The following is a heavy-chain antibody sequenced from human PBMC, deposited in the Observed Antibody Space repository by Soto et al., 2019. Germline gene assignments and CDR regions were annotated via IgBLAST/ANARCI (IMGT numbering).Heavy chain of an antibody. Sequence: GGSLRLSCAASGFTFSSYAMHWVRQVPGKGLEWVALISYDGSNKYYADSMKGRFTISRDNSMNTLYLQMSSLRADDTAVYYCARDEGLRLLPEWHFNLWGRGTLVTVSS. CDR1: GFTFSSYA. V-gene: IGHV3-30-3*01. CDR2: ISYDGSNK. CDR3: ARDEGLRLLPEWHFNL. J-gene: IGHJ2*01. D-gene: IGHD2-15*01.